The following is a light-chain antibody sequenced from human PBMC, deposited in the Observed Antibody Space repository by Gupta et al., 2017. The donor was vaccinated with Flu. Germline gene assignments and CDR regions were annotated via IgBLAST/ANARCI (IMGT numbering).Light chain of an antibody. Sequence: DIQMTQSPSSLSASVGDRVTITCRASQVIGSYLAWYQHKPGKVPKLLIYATSTLQSGVPSRFSGSGFGTDFTLSISSLQPEDVATYYCQKDNSAPWTFGQGTMVEIK. J-gene: IGKJ1*01. CDR1: QVIGSY. CDR2: ATS. CDR3: QKDNSAPWT. V-gene: IGKV1-27*01.